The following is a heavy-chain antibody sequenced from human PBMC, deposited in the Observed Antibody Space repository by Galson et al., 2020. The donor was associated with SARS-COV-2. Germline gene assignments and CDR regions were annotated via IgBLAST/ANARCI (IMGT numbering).Heavy chain of an antibody. CDR2: FYYGGNT. CDR3: ARGPAYYYDSSGHYTRPSVHLQH. V-gene: IGHV4-39*07. Sequence: SETLSLTCPVSGDSISSSSSFWGWIRQPPGKGLEWIGGFYYGGNTYSNPSLKSRVTISVDTSKNQFSLKLTSVTAADTAVYYCARGPAYYYDSSGHYTRPSVHLQHWGQGTLVTVSS. J-gene: IGHJ1*01. D-gene: IGHD3-22*01. CDR1: GDSISSSSSF.